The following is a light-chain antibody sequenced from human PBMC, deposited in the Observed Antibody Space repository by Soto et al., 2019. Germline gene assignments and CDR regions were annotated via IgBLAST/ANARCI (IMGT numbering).Light chain of an antibody. CDR1: QSVSNNY. J-gene: IGKJ1*01. V-gene: IGKV3D-20*02. CDR2: GAS. Sequence: IVLTTSPVTLSLSQGDRATLSCRASQSVSNNYLAWYQQKPGQAPRLLIYGASNRATGIPDRFSASGSGTDFTLTISDVQPEDFALYYCHQRQSWPRTFGQGTKVDI. CDR3: HQRQSWPRT.